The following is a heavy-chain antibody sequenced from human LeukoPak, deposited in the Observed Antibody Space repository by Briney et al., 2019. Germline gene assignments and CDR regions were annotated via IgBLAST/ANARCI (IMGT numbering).Heavy chain of an antibody. D-gene: IGHD6-13*01. V-gene: IGHV3-21*01. J-gene: IGHJ4*02. CDR2: ISSGSSYI. CDR3: ARDSGYSTTFDH. Sequence: GGSLRLSCAASGFTFSSYSMNWVRQAPGKGLVWVSPISSGSSYIYYADSVKGRFTISRDNAKNSLYLQMNSLRADDTAVYFCARDSGYSTTFDHWGQGALVTVSS. CDR1: GFTFSSYS.